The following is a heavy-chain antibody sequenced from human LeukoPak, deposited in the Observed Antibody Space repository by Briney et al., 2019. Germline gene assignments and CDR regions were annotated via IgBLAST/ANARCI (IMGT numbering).Heavy chain of an antibody. Sequence: GESLKISCKGSGYSFTSYWIGWVRQMPGKGLEWMGIIYPGDSDTRYSPSFQGQVTISADKSISTAYLQWSSLKASDTAMYYCARGGSGSYYRGNWFDPWGQGTLVTVSS. V-gene: IGHV5-51*01. CDR1: GYSFTSYW. CDR2: IYPGDSDT. CDR3: ARGGSGSYYRGNWFDP. D-gene: IGHD3-10*01. J-gene: IGHJ5*02.